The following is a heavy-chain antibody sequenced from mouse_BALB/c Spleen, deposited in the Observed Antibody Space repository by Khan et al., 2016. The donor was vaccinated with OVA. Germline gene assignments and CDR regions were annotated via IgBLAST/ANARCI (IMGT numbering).Heavy chain of an antibody. CDR2: LRSGGDYT. D-gene: IGHD4-1*01. J-gene: IGHJ3*01. CDR1: GFTFSSYS. Sequence: EVELVESGGDLVKPGGSLKFSCAASGFTFSSYSMSWVRQTPDKRLAWVATLRSGGDYTYYSDNVQGRFTISRDNAKNTLYLQMSSLKAEDTAMYYCASHLTGSFAYWGQGTLVTVSA. V-gene: IGHV5-6*01. CDR3: ASHLTGSFAY.